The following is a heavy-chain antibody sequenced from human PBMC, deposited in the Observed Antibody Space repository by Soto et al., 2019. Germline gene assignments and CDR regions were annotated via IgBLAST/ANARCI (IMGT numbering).Heavy chain of an antibody. Sequence: QVQLVQSGAELKKPGASVKVSCKASGYTFSNYDMNWVRQATGQVPEWIGWVNPNTGDTGYAQKFQGRVTLTTDISTTTAYMDLTSLRSEDRAIYYCAKVSRKGSAIDFDYWGQGTLITVSS. CDR1: GYTFSNYD. CDR3: AKVSRKGSAIDFDY. V-gene: IGHV1-8*01. J-gene: IGHJ4*02. D-gene: IGHD3-10*01. CDR2: VNPNTGDT.